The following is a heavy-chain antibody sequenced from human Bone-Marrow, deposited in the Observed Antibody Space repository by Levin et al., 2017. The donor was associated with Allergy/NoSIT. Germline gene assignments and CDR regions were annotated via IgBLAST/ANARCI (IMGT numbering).Heavy chain of an antibody. D-gene: IGHD3-9*01. CDR2: IIPIFGTA. Sequence: ASVKVSCKASGGTFSSYAISWVRQAPGQGLEWMGGIIPIFGTANYAQKFQGRVTITADESTSTAYMELSSLRSEDTAVYYCARGADILTGYYNANFDYWGQGTLVTVSS. V-gene: IGHV1-69*13. CDR1: GGTFSSYA. CDR3: ARGADILTGYYNANFDY. J-gene: IGHJ4*02.